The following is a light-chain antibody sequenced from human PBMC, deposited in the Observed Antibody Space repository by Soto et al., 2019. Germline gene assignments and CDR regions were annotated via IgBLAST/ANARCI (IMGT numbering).Light chain of an antibody. CDR3: QTWGTGIWV. CDR1: SGHRSYA. CDR2: VDSDGSH. Sequence: QSVLTQSPSASASLGASVKLTCTLSSGHRSYAIAWHQQQPEKGPRYLMKVDSDGSHSKGDGIVDRFSGSSSGAERYLTISSLQSEDEADYYCQTWGTGIWVFGGGTKLTVL. J-gene: IGLJ3*02. V-gene: IGLV4-69*01.